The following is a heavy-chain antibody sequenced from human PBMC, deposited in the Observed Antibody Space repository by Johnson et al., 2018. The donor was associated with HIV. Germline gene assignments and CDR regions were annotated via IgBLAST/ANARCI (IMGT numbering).Heavy chain of an antibody. D-gene: IGHD2-21*02. Sequence: MQLVESGGGLVQPGGSLRLSCAVSGFSFSNYWMEWVRQAPGKGLVWVCRIKSDGSSTTYADSVKGRFTISRDNAKNTLYLEMKSLRADDTAVYYCVRDDYAFNIWGQGTVVTVSS. CDR1: GFSFSNYW. J-gene: IGHJ3*02. CDR2: IKSDGSST. V-gene: IGHV3-74*01. CDR3: VRDDYAFNI.